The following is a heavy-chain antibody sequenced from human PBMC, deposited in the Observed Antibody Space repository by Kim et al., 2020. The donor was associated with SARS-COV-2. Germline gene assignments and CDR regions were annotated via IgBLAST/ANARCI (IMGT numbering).Heavy chain of an antibody. CDR2: IYTSGTT. CDR1: GGSISSYY. Sequence: SETLSLTCTVSGGSISSYYLSWIRQPAGKGLEWIWRIYTSGTTNYNAYLKSRLTMSVDTTTNQSSLKLSSVTAADTAAYYCASSTGWGLACDIWGQGTMV. CDR3: ASSTGWGLACDI. D-gene: IGHD6-19*01. J-gene: IGHJ3*02. V-gene: IGHV4-4*07.